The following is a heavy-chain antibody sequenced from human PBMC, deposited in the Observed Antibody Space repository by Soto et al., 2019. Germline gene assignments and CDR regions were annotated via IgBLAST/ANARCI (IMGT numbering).Heavy chain of an antibody. CDR2: ISYDGSNK. CDR1: GFTFSSYG. CDR3: AKDRPSKTTVIKVPDY. Sequence: XGSLRLSCAAAGFTFSSYGMHWVRQAPGKGLEWVAVISYDGSNKYYADSVKGRFTISRDNSKNTLYLQMNSLRAEDTAVYYCAKDRPSKTTVIKVPDYWGQGTLVTVSS. J-gene: IGHJ4*02. D-gene: IGHD4-17*01. V-gene: IGHV3-30*18.